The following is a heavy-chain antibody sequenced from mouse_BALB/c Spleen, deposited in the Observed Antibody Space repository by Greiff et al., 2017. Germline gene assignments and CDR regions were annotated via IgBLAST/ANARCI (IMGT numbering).Heavy chain of an antibody. CDR1: GYPITSVYY. V-gene: IGHV3-6*02. J-gene: IGHJ3*01. Sequence: EVKLQESGPGLVKPSQSLSLTCSVTGYPITSVYYWIWIRQFTGNTLEWMGYINYDGSNYHNPSLKNRISITRDTSKNQFFLKLKSVTTEDTATSYWARGGERREACFAYWGQGTLVTVSA. CDR3: ARGGERREACFAY. CDR2: INYDGSN. D-gene: IGHD1-2*01.